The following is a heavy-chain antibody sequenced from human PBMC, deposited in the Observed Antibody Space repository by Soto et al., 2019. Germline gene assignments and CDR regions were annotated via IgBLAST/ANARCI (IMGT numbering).Heavy chain of an antibody. CDR1: GDSVSSNSAA. D-gene: IGHD6-13*01. Sequence: SQTLSLTCAISGDSVSSNSAAWKWIRQSPSRGLEWLGRTYYRSKWYNDYAVSVKSRITINPDTSKNQFSLPLHSVTPEDTAVYYCARGEGPRYSSSWRVFDYWGQGTLVTVSS. J-gene: IGHJ4*02. CDR3: ARGEGPRYSSSWRVFDY. V-gene: IGHV6-1*01. CDR2: TYYRSKWYN.